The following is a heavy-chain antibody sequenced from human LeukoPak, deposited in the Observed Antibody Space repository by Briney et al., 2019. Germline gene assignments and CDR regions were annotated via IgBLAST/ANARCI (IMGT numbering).Heavy chain of an antibody. D-gene: IGHD3-10*01. CDR1: GGSFSGYY. J-gene: IGHJ4*02. Sequence: PSETLSLTCAVYGGSFSGYYWSWVRQAPGKGLEWVSVISGSGGSTYYADSVKGRFTISRDDSKNTLYLQMNSLRAEDTAVYYCATFPIEQEVRGVAYFDYWGQGTLVTVSS. CDR3: ATFPIEQEVRGVAYFDY. CDR2: ISGSGGST. V-gene: IGHV3-23*01.